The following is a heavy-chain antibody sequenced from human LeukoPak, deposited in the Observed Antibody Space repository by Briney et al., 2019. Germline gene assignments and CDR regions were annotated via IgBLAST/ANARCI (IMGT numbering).Heavy chain of an antibody. CDR2: IYYSGST. V-gene: IGHV4-39*01. D-gene: IGHD1-26*01. Sequence: SETLSLTCTVSGGSISSSSYYWGWIRQPPGKGLEWIGSIYYSGSTYYNPSLKSRVTISVDTSKNQFSLKLSSVTAADTAVYYYAGLLVGATIDYWGQGTLVTVSS. J-gene: IGHJ4*02. CDR3: AGLLVGATIDY. CDR1: GGSISSSSYY.